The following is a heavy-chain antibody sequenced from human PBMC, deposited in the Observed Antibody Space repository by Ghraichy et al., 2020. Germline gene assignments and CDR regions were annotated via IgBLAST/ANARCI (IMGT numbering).Heavy chain of an antibody. V-gene: IGHV3-66*02. J-gene: IGHJ5*02. CDR2: IYTGGTT. Sequence: ETLSLTCAASGFTVSGSYMTWVRQAPGKGLEWVSVIYTGGTTYYAESVKGRFTISRDNSKNTLYLQMNSLRPEDTAVYYCGISKAVGGWLDPWGQGTLVTVSS. D-gene: IGHD3-16*01. CDR3: GISKAVGGWLDP. CDR1: GFTVSGSY.